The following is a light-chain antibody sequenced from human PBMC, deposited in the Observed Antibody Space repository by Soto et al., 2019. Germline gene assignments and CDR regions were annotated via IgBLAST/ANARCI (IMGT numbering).Light chain of an antibody. V-gene: IGKV1-39*01. CDR1: QSISRY. CDR3: QQSYSTLRT. CDR2: GSS. Sequence: DIKMTQSPSSLSASVGGRVTITCRASQSISRYLNWYQHKPGEAPRLLMYGSSSLQSRVPSRFSGSGSGKDFTLTISRLHPEDFAIYYCQQSYSTLRTFGQGTKVEIK. J-gene: IGKJ1*01.